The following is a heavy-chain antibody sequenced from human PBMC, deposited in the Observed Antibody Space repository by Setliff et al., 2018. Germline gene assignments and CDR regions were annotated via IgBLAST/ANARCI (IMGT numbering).Heavy chain of an antibody. CDR2: ISNWGSSI. J-gene: IGHJ6*02. D-gene: IGHD3-10*01. Sequence: KTGGSLRLSCAASGFTFSDYYMNWIRQAPGKGLEWVSYISNWGSSIYYADSVKGRFTISRDNAKNSLFLQMNSLRTEDMGIYYCARDGGINMVKTYYYGLDVWGQGTTVTVSS. CDR1: GFTFSDYY. CDR3: ARDGGINMVKTYYYGLDV. V-gene: IGHV3-11*04.